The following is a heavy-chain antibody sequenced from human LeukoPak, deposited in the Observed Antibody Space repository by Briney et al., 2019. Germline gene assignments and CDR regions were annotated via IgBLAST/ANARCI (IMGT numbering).Heavy chain of an antibody. Sequence: SVKVSCKASGGTFSSYAISWVRQAPGQGLEWMGRIIPILGIANYAQKFQGRVTITADKSTSTAYMELSSLRSEDTAVYYCARGSVVALSDYWGQGTLVTVSS. CDR2: IIPILGIA. CDR1: GGTFSSYA. V-gene: IGHV1-69*04. J-gene: IGHJ4*02. D-gene: IGHD2-15*01. CDR3: ARGSVVALSDY.